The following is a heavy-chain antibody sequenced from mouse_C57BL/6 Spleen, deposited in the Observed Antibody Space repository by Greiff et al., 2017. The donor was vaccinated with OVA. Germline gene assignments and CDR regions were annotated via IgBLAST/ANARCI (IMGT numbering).Heavy chain of an antibody. D-gene: IGHD2-3*01. CDR2: IYPGSGST. V-gene: IGHV1-55*01. J-gene: IGHJ4*01. CDR1: GYTFTSYW. Sequence: QLQQPGAELVKPGASVKMSCKASGYTFTSYWITWVKQRPGQGLEWIGDIYPGSGSTNYNEKFKSKATLTVDTSSNTAYMQLSSLTSEDSAVYYCARFDGYYDYAMDYWGQGTSVTVSS. CDR3: ARFDGYYDYAMDY.